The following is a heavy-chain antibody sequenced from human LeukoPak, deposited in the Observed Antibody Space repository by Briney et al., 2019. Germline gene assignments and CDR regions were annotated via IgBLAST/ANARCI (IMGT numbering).Heavy chain of an antibody. CDR2: ISGSADNT. CDR1: GFTFSDYA. V-gene: IGHV3-23*01. CDR3: AKQGFGC. J-gene: IGHJ4*02. Sequence: PGGSLRLSCAASGFTFSDYAMHWVRQAPGEGLEWVSTISGSADNTNYAEAVKGRFTISRDNSKNTMYLQMNSLRAEDTAVYYCAKQGFGCWGQGTLVTVSS.